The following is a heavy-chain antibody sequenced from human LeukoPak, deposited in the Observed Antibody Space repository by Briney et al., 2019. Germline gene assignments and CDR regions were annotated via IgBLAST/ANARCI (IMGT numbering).Heavy chain of an antibody. J-gene: IGHJ3*02. D-gene: IGHD2-15*01. V-gene: IGHV1-2*02. CDR3: ARAGYCSGGSCYLGDAFDI. CDR1: GYTFTGYY. CDR2: INPNSGGT. Sequence: GASVKVSCKASGYTFTGYYMHWVRQAPGQGLEWMGWINPNSGGTNYAQKFQGRVTMTRDTSISTAYMELSRLRSDDTAVYYCARAGYCSGGSCYLGDAFDIWGQGTMVTVSS.